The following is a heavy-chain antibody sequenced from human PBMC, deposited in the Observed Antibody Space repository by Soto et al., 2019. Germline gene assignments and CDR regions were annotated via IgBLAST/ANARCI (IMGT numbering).Heavy chain of an antibody. V-gene: IGHV3-30*18. CDR1: GFTFSSYG. CDR2: ISYDGSNK. Sequence: QVQLVESGGGVVQPGRSLRLSCAASGFTFSSYGMHWVRQAPGKGLEWVAVISYDGSNKYYADSVKGRFTISRDNSKNTLYLQMNSLRAEDTAVYYCAKDRSFFGVINLDYWGQGTLVNVSS. J-gene: IGHJ4*02. CDR3: AKDRSFFGVINLDY. D-gene: IGHD3-3*01.